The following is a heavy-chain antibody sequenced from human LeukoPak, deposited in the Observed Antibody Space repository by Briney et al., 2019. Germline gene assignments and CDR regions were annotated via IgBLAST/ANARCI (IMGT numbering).Heavy chain of an antibody. CDR1: GNTFTGYY. V-gene: IGHV1-2*02. J-gene: IGHJ4*02. CDR2: INPSSGGT. Sequence: ASVKVSCKASGNTFTGYYVHWVRQAPGQGLEWMGWINPSSGGTKYAQKFQGRVTMTGDTSISTAYMELSRLRFDDTAVYFCAGRPDTSVVAIFDYWGQGTLVTISS. D-gene: IGHD3-22*01. CDR3: AGRPDTSVVAIFDY.